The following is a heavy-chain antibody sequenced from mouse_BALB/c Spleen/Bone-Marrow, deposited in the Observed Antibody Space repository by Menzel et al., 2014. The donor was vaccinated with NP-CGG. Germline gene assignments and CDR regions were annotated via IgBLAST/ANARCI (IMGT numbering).Heavy chain of an antibody. Sequence: EVQLAESGGGLVKPGGSLKLSCAASGFTFSSYGMSWVRQTPEKRLEWVATISGGGSYTYYPDSVKGRFIISRDNAKNNLYLQMSSLRSEDTALYYCARQNASYGYYYAMDYWGQGTSVTVSS. CDR2: ISGGGSYT. J-gene: IGHJ4*01. CDR3: ARQNASYGYYYAMDY. CDR1: GFTFSSYG. D-gene: IGHD1-1*01. V-gene: IGHV5-9-2*01.